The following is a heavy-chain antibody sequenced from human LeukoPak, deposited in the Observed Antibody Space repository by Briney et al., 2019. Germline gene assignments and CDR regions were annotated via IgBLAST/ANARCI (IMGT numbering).Heavy chain of an antibody. CDR1: GFTFRNYV. J-gene: IGHJ6*02. V-gene: IGHV3-30*18. CDR3: AKDLPDIVVVPAALAPAGYGMDV. CDR2: TSSDLNVK. D-gene: IGHD2-2*01. Sequence: PGGSLRLSCAASGFTFRNYVIHWVRQAPGKGLEWVAVTSSDLNVKLYADSVKGRFTISRDNSKNTLYLQMNSLRAEDTAVYYCAKDLPDIVVVPAALAPAGYGMDVWGQGTTVTVSS.